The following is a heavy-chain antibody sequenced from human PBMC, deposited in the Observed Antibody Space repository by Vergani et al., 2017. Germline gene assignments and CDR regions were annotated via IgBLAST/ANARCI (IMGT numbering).Heavy chain of an antibody. J-gene: IGHJ4*02. CDR3: AKAQLVQVFDY. V-gene: IGHV3-74*01. Sequence: EVQLVESGGGLVQPGGSLRLSCAASGFTFSSYWMHRVRQAPGEGLVWVSRINSDGSSTSYADSVTGRFTISRDNAKNTLYLQMNSLGAEDTAVYYCAKAQLVQVFDYWGQGTLVTVSS. CDR2: INSDGSST. D-gene: IGHD6-6*01. CDR1: GFTFSSYW.